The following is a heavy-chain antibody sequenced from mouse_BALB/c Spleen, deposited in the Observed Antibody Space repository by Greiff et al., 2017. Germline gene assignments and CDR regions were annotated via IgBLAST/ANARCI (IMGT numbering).Heavy chain of an antibody. CDR2: ISSGSSTI. D-gene: IGHD4-1*01. CDR3: ARAGLGTRYYYAMDY. J-gene: IGHJ4*01. V-gene: IGHV5-17*02. Sequence: EVKVEESGGGLVQPGGSRKLSCAASGFTFSSFGMHWVRQAPEKGLEWVAYISSGSSTIYYADTVKGRFTISRDNPKNTLFLQMTSLRSEDTAMYYCARAGLGTRYYYAMDYWGQGTSVTVSS. CDR1: GFTFSSFG.